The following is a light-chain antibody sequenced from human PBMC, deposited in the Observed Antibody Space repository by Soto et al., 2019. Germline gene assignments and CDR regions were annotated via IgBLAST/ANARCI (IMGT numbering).Light chain of an antibody. CDR3: AAWDDSLNGYV. CDR1: SSNIGDNP. Sequence: QAVVTQPPSASGTPGQRVTISCSGSSSNIGDNPVNWYQQLPGTAPKLLIYSNNQRPSGVPDRFSGSKSGTSASLAISGLQSEDEADYYCAAWDDSLNGYVFGTGTKLTVL. J-gene: IGLJ1*01. V-gene: IGLV1-44*01. CDR2: SNN.